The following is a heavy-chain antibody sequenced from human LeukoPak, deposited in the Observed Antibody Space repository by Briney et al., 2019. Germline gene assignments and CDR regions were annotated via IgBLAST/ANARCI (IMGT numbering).Heavy chain of an antibody. CDR1: GFTFSSYW. CDR2: IKQDGSEK. J-gene: IGHJ6*02. D-gene: IGHD6-19*01. V-gene: IGHV3-7*01. CDR3: ARDKGEAVALYYYYYGMDV. Sequence: PGGSLRLSCAASGFTFSSYWMSWVRQAPGKGLEWVANIKQDGSEKYYVDSVKGRFTISRDNAKNSLYLQMNSLRAEETAVYYCARDKGEAVALYYYYYGMDVWGQGTTVTVSS.